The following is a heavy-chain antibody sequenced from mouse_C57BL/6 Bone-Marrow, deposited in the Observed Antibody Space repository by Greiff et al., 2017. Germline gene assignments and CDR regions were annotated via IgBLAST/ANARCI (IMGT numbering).Heavy chain of an antibody. D-gene: IGHD2-4*01. CDR3: ARDAYDYDGDYYAMDY. J-gene: IGHJ4*01. CDR2: IDPSDSYT. CDR1: GYTFTSYW. V-gene: IGHV1-50*01. Sequence: QVQLQQPGAELVKPGASVKLSCKASGYTFTSYWMQWVKQRPGQGLEWIGEIDPSDSYTNYNQKFKGKATLTVDTSSSTAYMQLSSLTSEDSAVYYWARDAYDYDGDYYAMDYWGQGTSVTVSS.